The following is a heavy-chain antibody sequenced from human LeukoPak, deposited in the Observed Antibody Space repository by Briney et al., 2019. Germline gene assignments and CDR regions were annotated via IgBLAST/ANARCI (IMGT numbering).Heavy chain of an antibody. V-gene: IGHV4-59*08. CDR1: GGSISSYY. Sequence: PSETLSLTCTVSGGSISSYYWSWIRQPPGKGLEWIGYIYYSGSTNYNPSLKSRVTISVDTSKNQFSLKLSSVTAADTAVYYCARVGTYYYDSSGYYPLDYWGQGTLVTVSS. CDR2: IYYSGST. J-gene: IGHJ4*02. CDR3: ARVGTYYYDSSGYYPLDY. D-gene: IGHD3-22*01.